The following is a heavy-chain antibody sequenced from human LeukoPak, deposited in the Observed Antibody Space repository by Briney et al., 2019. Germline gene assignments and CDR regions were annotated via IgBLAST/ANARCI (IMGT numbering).Heavy chain of an antibody. CDR2: IKESGSEK. CDR1: GFTFRTYW. Sequence: PGGSLRLSCAASGFTFRTYWMSWVRQAPGKGLGWVANIKESGSEKYYVDSVKGRFTISKDNAKYSLTLQMNNLRADDTAVYYCARVGSQSFDFWGQGTLVIVSS. J-gene: IGHJ4*02. D-gene: IGHD1-26*01. V-gene: IGHV3-7*01. CDR3: ARVGSQSFDF.